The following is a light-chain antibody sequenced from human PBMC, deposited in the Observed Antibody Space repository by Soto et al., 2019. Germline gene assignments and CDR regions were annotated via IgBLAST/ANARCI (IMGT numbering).Light chain of an antibody. CDR2: AAS. CDR1: QSISTL. Sequence: DIQMTQSPSSLSASVGDRVTITCRAGQSISTLLNWYQQKPGKAPKVLIYAASSLYSGVPSRFSGGGSGTDFTLTISSLQPEDFATYYCQQSYSTPRTFGQGTKLEIK. CDR3: QQSYSTPRT. V-gene: IGKV1-39*01. J-gene: IGKJ2*01.